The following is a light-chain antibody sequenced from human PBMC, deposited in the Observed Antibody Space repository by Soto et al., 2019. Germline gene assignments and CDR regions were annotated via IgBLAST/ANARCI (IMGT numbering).Light chain of an antibody. CDR3: SSYASSSTVV. V-gene: IGLV2-14*01. Sequence: QSVLTQPASVSGSPGQSITISCTGTSNDVGGHNYVSWYQQHPGKAPKLMIYDVSNRPSGVSNRFSGSKSGNTASLTISGIQAEDEADYYCSSYASSSTVVFGGGTKLTVL. CDR1: SNDVGGHNY. J-gene: IGLJ2*01. CDR2: DVS.